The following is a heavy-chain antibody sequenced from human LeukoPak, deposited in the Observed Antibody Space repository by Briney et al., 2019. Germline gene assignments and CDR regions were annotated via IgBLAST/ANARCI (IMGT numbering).Heavy chain of an antibody. D-gene: IGHD6-13*01. J-gene: IGHJ4*02. CDR1: GFTFDDYA. V-gene: IGHV3-9*01. Sequence: PGGSLRLSCAASGFTFDDYAMHWVRQAPGKGLEWVSGISWNSGSIGYADSVKGRFTISRDNAKNSLYLQMNSLRAEDTAVYYCARDGVAAAATAPFDYWGQGTLVTVSS. CDR3: ARDGVAAAATAPFDY. CDR2: ISWNSGSI.